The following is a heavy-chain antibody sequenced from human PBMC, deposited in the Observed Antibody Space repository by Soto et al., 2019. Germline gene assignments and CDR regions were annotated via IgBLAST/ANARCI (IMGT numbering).Heavy chain of an antibody. CDR3: ARGRSYYDSSGYYGSLRY. J-gene: IGHJ4*02. CDR1: GFTFSGYE. CDR2: ISSSGSTI. Sequence: GGSLRLSCAASGFTFSGYEMNWVRQAPGKWLEWVSYISSSGSTIYYADSVKGRFTISRDNAKNSLYLQMNSLRAEDTAVYYCARGRSYYDSSGYYGSLRYWGQGXLVTVYS. V-gene: IGHV3-48*03. D-gene: IGHD3-22*01.